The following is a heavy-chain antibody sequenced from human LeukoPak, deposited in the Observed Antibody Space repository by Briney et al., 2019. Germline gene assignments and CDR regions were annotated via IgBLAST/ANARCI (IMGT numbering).Heavy chain of an antibody. J-gene: IGHJ2*01. V-gene: IGHV4-59*08. D-gene: IGHD6-6*01. CDR1: GGSISSYY. CDR3: ASGASGAPLEYSFDL. CDR2: IYYSGNT. Sequence: SETLSLTCTVSGGSISSYYWSWIRQPPGKGLEYIGYIYYSGNTNSNPSLNSRVTISVDTSKNQFSLKLSSVTAADTAVYYCASGASGAPLEYSFDLWGLAPLV.